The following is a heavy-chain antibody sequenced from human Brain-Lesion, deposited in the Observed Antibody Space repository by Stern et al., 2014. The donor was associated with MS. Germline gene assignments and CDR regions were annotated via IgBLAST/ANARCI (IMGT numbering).Heavy chain of an antibody. CDR1: GDSISSGGYY. V-gene: IGHV4-31*03. J-gene: IGHJ4*02. CDR3: ARAPSPDYGDGGYFDF. CDR2: LYYNGNT. D-gene: IGHD4-17*01. Sequence: VQLVESGPGLVKPSQTLSLTCTVSGDSISSGGYYWSWIRQHPGKGLEWIGHLYYNGNTYYNPSLKSRVVISVDTSKNQFSLKLTSVTAADTAVFYCARAPSPDYGDGGYFDFWGQGTLVTVSS.